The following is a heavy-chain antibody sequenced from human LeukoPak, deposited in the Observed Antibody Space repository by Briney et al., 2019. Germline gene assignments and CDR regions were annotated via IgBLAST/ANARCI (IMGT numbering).Heavy chain of an antibody. D-gene: IGHD6-6*01. V-gene: IGHV4-4*09. CDR2: IYTSGGT. CDR3: ARLTRLSTSPDRYYLDY. J-gene: IGHJ4*02. CDR1: GDSISSYY. Sequence: SETLSLTCTVSGDSISSYYWSWIRQPPGKGLEWIGYIYTSGGTNYIPSLKGRVTISIDTSKNQFSLKLSSVTAADSAVYYCARLTRLSTSPDRYYLDYWGQATLVTVSS.